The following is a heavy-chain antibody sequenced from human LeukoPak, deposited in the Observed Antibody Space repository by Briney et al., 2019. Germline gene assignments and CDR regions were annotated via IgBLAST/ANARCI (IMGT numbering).Heavy chain of an antibody. CDR3: ARSEIGICGGDCYQQFDY. Sequence: SETLSLTCTVSGGSISSYYWSWIRQPPGKGLEWIGYIYYSGSTNYNPSLKSRVTISVDTSKNQFSLKLSSVTAADTAVYYCARSEIGICGGDCYQQFDYWGQGTLVTVSS. V-gene: IGHV4-59*01. D-gene: IGHD2-21*02. CDR2: IYYSGST. CDR1: GGSISSYY. J-gene: IGHJ4*02.